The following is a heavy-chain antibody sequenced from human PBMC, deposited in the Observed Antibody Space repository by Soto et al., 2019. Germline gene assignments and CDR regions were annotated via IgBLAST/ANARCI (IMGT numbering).Heavy chain of an antibody. CDR2: ISWNSGSI. Sequence: EVQLVESGGGLVQPGRSLRLSCAASGFTFDDYAMHWVRQAPGKGLEGVSGISWNSGSIGYADSVKGRFTISRDNAKNSLYLQMNSLRAEDTALYYCAKAAPGVAGNSRWYFDLWGRGTLVTVSS. CDR1: GFTFDDYA. D-gene: IGHD6-19*01. CDR3: AKAAPGVAGNSRWYFDL. V-gene: IGHV3-9*01. J-gene: IGHJ2*01.